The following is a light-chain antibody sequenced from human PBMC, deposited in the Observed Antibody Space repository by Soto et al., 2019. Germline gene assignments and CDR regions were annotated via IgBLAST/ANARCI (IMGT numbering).Light chain of an antibody. CDR1: QGIRSY. J-gene: IGKJ5*01. V-gene: IGKV1-9*01. Sequence: IPLTKSPSSLSASVGDRVTLTCRASQGIRSYLAWYQQKPGKAPKLLIYAASTLQSGVPSRFSGSGSGTDFTPTISSRQPEDFATYYCQQLNSYPITFGQGTRLEIK. CDR3: QQLNSYPIT. CDR2: AAS.